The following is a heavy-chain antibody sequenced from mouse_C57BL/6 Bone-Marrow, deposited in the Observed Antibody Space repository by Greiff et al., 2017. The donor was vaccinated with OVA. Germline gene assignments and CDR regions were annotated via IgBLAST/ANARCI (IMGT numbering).Heavy chain of an antibody. CDR3: ARKALHYYGSSYDWYFDV. V-gene: IGHV1-55*01. Sequence: QVQLQQPGAELVKPGASVKMSCKASGYTFTSYWITWVKQRPGQGLEWIGDIYPGSGSTNYNEKFKSKATLTVDTSSSTAYMQLSSLTSEDSAVYYCARKALHYYGSSYDWYFDVWGTGTTVTVSS. CDR2: IYPGSGST. J-gene: IGHJ1*03. D-gene: IGHD1-1*01. CDR1: GYTFTSYW.